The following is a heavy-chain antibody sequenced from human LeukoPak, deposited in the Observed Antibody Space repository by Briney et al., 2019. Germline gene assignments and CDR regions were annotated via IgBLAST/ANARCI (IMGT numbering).Heavy chain of an antibody. CDR2: IYTSGRT. V-gene: IGHV4-61*02. Sequence: SQTLSLTCTVSGGSISSGSDYWSWIRQPAGKGLEWIGRIYTSGRTNYNPSLKSRVTISVDTSKNQFSLKLSSVTAADTAVYYCAREGSNWSIDYWGQGTLVTVSS. D-gene: IGHD1-20*01. J-gene: IGHJ4*02. CDR3: AREGSNWSIDY. CDR1: GGSISSGSDY.